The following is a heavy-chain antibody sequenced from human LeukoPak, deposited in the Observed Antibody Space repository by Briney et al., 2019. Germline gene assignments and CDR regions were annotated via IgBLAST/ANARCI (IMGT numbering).Heavy chain of an antibody. V-gene: IGHV4-34*01. J-gene: IGHJ4*02. CDR1: SESFSGGY. D-gene: IGHD3-22*01. Sequence: PSETLSLTCSVYSESFSGGYWSWIRQPPGKGLDWIGEISDNEGIKYSPSLKSRVTISVDTSKNQFSLKLTSVTAADTAEYYCARGLDRSKTGYWGQGSLVTVSS. CDR2: ISDNEGI. CDR3: ARGLDRSKTGY.